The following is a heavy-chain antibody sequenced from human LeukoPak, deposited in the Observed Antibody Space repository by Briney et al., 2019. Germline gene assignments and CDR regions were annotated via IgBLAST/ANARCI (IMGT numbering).Heavy chain of an antibody. CDR2: VYSGGST. J-gene: IGHJ4*02. Sequence: GGSLRLSCAASGFTVSSNYMSWVRQAPGKGLEWVSVVYSGGSTYYADSVKGRFTTSRDNSKNTLYLQMNSLRAEDTAVYYCARDSGSYFDYWGQGTLVTVSS. CDR3: ARDSGSYFDY. CDR1: GFTVSSNY. D-gene: IGHD1-26*01. V-gene: IGHV3-66*02.